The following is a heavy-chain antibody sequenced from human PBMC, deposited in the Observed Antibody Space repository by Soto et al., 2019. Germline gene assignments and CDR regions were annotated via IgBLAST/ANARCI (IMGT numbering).Heavy chain of an antibody. Sequence: GWSLRLCCASSGFTFISYAMHWVRHAPGKGLEWVAVISYDGSNKYYADSVKGRFTISRDNSKNTLYLQMNSLRAEDTAVYYCASYGSGSYPYYYYGMDVWGQGTTVTVSS. V-gene: IGHV3-30-3*01. J-gene: IGHJ6*02. CDR2: ISYDGSNK. CDR3: ASYGSGSYPYYYYGMDV. D-gene: IGHD3-10*01. CDR1: GFTFISYA.